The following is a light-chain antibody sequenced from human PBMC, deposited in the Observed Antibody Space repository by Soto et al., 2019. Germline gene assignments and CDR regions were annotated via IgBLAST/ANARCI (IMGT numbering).Light chain of an antibody. V-gene: IGKV3-15*01. CDR3: QQYNNWPPYT. J-gene: IGKJ2*01. Sequence: ETVMTQSPATLSVSPGERVTLSCSASQSISNNLAWYQQKPGQAPRLLIYGASTRATGIPVRFSGSGSGTEFTLTISSLQSEDFAVYYCQQYNNWPPYTFGQGTKLEIK. CDR1: QSISNN. CDR2: GAS.